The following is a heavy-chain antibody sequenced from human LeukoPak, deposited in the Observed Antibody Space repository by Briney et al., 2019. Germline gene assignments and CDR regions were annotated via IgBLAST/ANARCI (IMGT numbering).Heavy chain of an antibody. Sequence: GGSRRLSCAASGFTFSRYSMNWVRQAPGKGLEWVSYISSGSSTIYYADSVKGRFTISRDNAKNSLYLQMNSLRAEDTAVYYCARGSCSGGSCFVTFDYWGQGTLVTVSS. J-gene: IGHJ4*02. V-gene: IGHV3-48*04. D-gene: IGHD2-15*01. CDR3: ARGSCSGGSCFVTFDY. CDR2: ISSGSSTI. CDR1: GFTFSRYS.